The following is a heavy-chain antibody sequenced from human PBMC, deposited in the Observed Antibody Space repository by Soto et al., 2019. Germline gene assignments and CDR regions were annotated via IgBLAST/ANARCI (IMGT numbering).Heavy chain of an antibody. CDR3: ARVRTGYFDY. CDR1: GGAINDHY. J-gene: IGHJ4*02. Sequence: PSETLSLTCTLSGGAINDHYWSFIRQPPGKGLEWIGYIYYNGSTNYNPSLESRVTISVDRSRNQFSLRLTSLTAADTAVYYCARVRTGYFDYWGRGALVTVSS. V-gene: IGHV4-59*11. CDR2: IYYNGST. D-gene: IGHD3-9*01.